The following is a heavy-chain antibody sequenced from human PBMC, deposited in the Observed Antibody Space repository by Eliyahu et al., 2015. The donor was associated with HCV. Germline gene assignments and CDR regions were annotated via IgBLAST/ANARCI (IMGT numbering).Heavy chain of an antibody. V-gene: IGHV3-15*01. J-gene: IGHJ6*03. CDR1: GFXFSKAW. CDR2: IKSKTDGGTT. CDR3: TTGAPGGFDYYLDV. D-gene: IGHD3-10*01. Sequence: EVQLVESGGXLVKPGGSLXXSCAASGFXFSKAWMXWXRQAPGKGLEWIGRIKSKTDGGTTDYAAPVKGRFTISRDDSKSTLYLQMNSLKTEDTAVYYCTTGAPGGFDYYLDVWGQGTTVTASS.